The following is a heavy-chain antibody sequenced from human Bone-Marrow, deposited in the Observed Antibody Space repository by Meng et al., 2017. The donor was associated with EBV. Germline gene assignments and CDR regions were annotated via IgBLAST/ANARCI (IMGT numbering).Heavy chain of an antibody. J-gene: IGHJ5*02. CDR1: GGSIRSYY. CDR3: ARDLVDDFWSAPKSWFDP. Sequence: QVQLQESGPGLVKPSEPLALPCTVSGGSIRSYYWSWIRQPPGKGLEWLGYIYYSGSTNYNPSLKSRVTISVDTSKNQFSLKLSSVTAADTAVYYCARDLVDDFWSAPKSWFDPWGQGTLVTVSS. D-gene: IGHD3-3*01. CDR2: IYYSGST. V-gene: IGHV4-59*01.